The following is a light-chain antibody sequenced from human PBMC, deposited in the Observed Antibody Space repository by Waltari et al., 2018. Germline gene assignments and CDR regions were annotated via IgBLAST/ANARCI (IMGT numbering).Light chain of an antibody. V-gene: IGLV1-40*01. Sequence: QSVLTQPPSVSGAPGQRITISCTGSSSNIGAGVDVHWYQQLPGTAPKLLIYDNTNRPSGVPDRFSGSKSGTSASLAITGLQAEDEADYYCQSYDSSYWVFGGGTKLSVL. CDR3: QSYDSSYWV. CDR2: DNT. J-gene: IGLJ3*02. CDR1: SSNIGAGVD.